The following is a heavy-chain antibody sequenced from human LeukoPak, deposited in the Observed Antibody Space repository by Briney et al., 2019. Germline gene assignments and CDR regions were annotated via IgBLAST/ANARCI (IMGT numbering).Heavy chain of an antibody. CDR2: ISSSSSTI. V-gene: IGHV3-48*01. CDR1: GFTFSNAW. Sequence: HPGGSLRLSCAASGFTFSNAWMSWVRQAPGKGLEWVSYISSSSSTIYYADSVKGRFTISRDNAKNSLYLQMNSLRAEDTAVYYCARGFPYDILTGYYGEWGQGTLVTVSS. D-gene: IGHD3-9*01. J-gene: IGHJ4*02. CDR3: ARGFPYDILTGYYGE.